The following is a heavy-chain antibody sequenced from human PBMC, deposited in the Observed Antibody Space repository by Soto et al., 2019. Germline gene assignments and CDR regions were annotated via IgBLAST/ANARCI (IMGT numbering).Heavy chain of an antibody. V-gene: IGHV1-2*02. D-gene: IGHD2-15*01. CDR3: ARDNSQNYGTPAASSWFHP. CDR1: GYTFTGYY. Sequence: ASVKVSCKASGYTFTGYYMHWVXXXXXXXXXWMVWINPNSGGTNYAQKFQGRVTMTRDTSISTAYMELSRLRYGDTAVYYCARDNSQNYGTPAASSWFHPWGQGTPVTVS. J-gene: IGHJ5*02. CDR2: INPNSGGT.